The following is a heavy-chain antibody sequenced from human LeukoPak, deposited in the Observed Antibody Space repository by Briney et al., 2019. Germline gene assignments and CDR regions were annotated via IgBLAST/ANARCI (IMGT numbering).Heavy chain of an antibody. CDR2: IYSGGST. V-gene: IGHV3-66*01. D-gene: IGHD2-21*02. CDR3: ARDVVTTPAGTQDRYFDY. CDR1: GFTVSSNY. Sequence: GGSLRLSCAASGFTVSSNYMSWVRQAPGKGLEWVSVIYSGGSTYYADSVKGRFTISRDNSKNTLYLQMNSLRAEDTAVYYCARDVVTTPAGTQDRYFDYWGQGTLVTVSS. J-gene: IGHJ4*02.